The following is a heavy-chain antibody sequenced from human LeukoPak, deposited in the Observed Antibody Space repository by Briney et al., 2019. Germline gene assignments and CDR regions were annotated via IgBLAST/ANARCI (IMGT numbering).Heavy chain of an antibody. V-gene: IGHV1-2*02. Sequence: GASGKLSCKVSGYTFTRYNFHWVRQAPGQGLEWMGGINPNSGATNYAQKFQGRVTLTSDTSTSTAYMEVNGLRSDDTAVYSCVRGGGTSWFDYWGQGTPVTVSS. CDR2: INPNSGAT. J-gene: IGHJ4*02. CDR3: VRGGGTSWFDY. D-gene: IGHD6-13*01. CDR1: GYTFTRYN.